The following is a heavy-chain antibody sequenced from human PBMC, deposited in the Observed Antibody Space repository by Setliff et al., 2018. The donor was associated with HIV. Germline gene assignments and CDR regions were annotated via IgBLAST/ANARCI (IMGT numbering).Heavy chain of an antibody. Sequence: NPSETLSLTCAVYGGSFSGYYWSWIRQPPGKGLEWIGEIIHSGSTNYNPSLKSRVTISVDTSKNQFSLKLSSVTAADTAAYYCARRSGWSLDYWGQGTLVTVSS. CDR2: IIHSGST. V-gene: IGHV4-34*12. D-gene: IGHD6-19*01. J-gene: IGHJ4*02. CDR3: ARRSGWSLDY. CDR1: GGSFSGYY.